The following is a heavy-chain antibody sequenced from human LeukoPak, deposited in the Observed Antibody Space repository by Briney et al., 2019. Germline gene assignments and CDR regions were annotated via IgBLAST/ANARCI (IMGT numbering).Heavy chain of an antibody. V-gene: IGHV1-18*04. J-gene: IGHJ4*02. CDR3: ARALRYSSGWADY. D-gene: IGHD6-19*01. CDR2: ISAYNGNT. Sequence: ASVKVSCKTSGYTFTTCGISWVRQAPGQGLEWMGWISAYNGNTNYAQKLQGRVTMTTDTSTSTAYVELRSLRSDDTAVYYCARALRYSSGWADYWGQGTLVTVSS. CDR1: GYTFTTCG.